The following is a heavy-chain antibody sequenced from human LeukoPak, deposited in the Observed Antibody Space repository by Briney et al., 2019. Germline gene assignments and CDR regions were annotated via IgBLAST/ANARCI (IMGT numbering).Heavy chain of an antibody. CDR2: FYTSGDT. CDR1: GGSISSGSYY. J-gene: IGHJ4*02. V-gene: IGHV4-61*02. CDR3: ARALGCGSYSCYPDF. Sequence: SQTLSLTCTVSGGSISSGSYYWSWIRQPAGKGLEWIGRFYTSGDTNYNPSLKSRVTISVDTSKNQSSLNLSSVTAADTALYYCARALGCGSYSCYPDFWGQGTLVTVSS. D-gene: IGHD2-2*01.